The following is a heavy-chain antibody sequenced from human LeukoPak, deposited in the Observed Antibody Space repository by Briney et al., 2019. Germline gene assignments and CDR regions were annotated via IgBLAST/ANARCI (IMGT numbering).Heavy chain of an antibody. D-gene: IGHD1-1*01. J-gene: IGHJ5*02. CDR3: ARGGFDWNEVSGRWFDP. Sequence: PSETLSLTCTVPGGSIRSSSYYWGRIRQPPGKGLEWIGSIYYSGSTYYNPSLKSRVTISVDTSKNQFSLKLSSVTAADTAVYYCARGGFDWNEVSGRWFDPWGQGTLVTVSS. V-gene: IGHV4-39*07. CDR2: IYYSGST. CDR1: GGSIRSSSYY.